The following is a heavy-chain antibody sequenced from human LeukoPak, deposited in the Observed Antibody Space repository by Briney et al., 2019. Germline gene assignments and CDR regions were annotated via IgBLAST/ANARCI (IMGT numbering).Heavy chain of an antibody. CDR1: GGSFSGYY. CDR3: ARAPEVVVITHYYYYGMDV. J-gene: IGHJ6*02. V-gene: IGHV4-34*01. D-gene: IGHD3-22*01. CDR2: INHSGST. Sequence: SETLSLTCAVYGGSFSGYYWSWIRQPPGKGLEWIGEINHSGSTNYNPSLKSRVTISVDTSKNQFSLKLSSVTAADTAVNYCARAPEVVVITHYYYYGMDVWGQGTTVTVSS.